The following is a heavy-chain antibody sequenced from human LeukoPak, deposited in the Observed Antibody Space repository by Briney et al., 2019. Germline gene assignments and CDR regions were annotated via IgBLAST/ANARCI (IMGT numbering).Heavy chain of an antibody. D-gene: IGHD2-21*01. J-gene: IGHJ6*03. CDR3: AKAGGDAYYYYYMHV. CDR1: GFTFSNYA. V-gene: IGHV3-23*01. CDR2: IGGGGGST. Sequence: GGSLRLSCAASGFTFSNYAMNWVRQAPGKGLEWVSGIGGGGGSTYYADSVKGRFTVSRDNSKNTLYLQMNSLRAEDTAVYYCAKAGGDAYYYYYMHVWGKGTTVTVSS.